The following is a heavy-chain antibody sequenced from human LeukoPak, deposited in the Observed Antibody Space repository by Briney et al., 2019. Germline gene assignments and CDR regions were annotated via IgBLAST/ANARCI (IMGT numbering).Heavy chain of an antibody. V-gene: IGHV4-59*01. J-gene: IGHJ6*03. CDR2: IYYSGST. CDR3: ARGESGWAYYYYYYMDV. D-gene: IGHD6-19*01. Sequence: PSGTLSLTCTVSGCTISSYYWSWIRQPPGKGLEWIGYIYYSGSTNYNPSLKSRVTISVDTTKNQFSLKLSSVTAADTAVYYCARGESGWAYYYYYYMDVWGKGTTVTVSS. CDR1: GCTISSYY.